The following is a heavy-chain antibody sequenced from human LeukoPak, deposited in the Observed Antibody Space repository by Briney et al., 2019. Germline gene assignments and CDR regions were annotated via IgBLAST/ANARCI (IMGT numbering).Heavy chain of an antibody. CDR1: GYTFTSYG. J-gene: IGHJ4*02. V-gene: IGHV1-18*01. D-gene: IGHD6-6*01. Sequence: ASVKVSCKASGYTFTSYGISWVRQAPGQGLEWMGWISAYNGNTNYAQKLQGRVTMTTDTSTSTAYMELSGLRSEDTAVYYCARDGIAARPGDYWGQGTLVTVSS. CDR3: ARDGIAARPGDY. CDR2: ISAYNGNT.